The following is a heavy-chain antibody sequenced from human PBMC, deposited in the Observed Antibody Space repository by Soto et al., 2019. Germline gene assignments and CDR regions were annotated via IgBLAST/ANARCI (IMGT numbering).Heavy chain of an antibody. J-gene: IGHJ4*02. CDR2: IIPILGIA. D-gene: IGHD3-3*01. Sequence: QVQLVQSGAEVKKPGSSVKVSCKASGGTFSSYTISWVRQAPGQGLEWMGRIIPILGIANYAQKFQGRVTMTADKSTSTAYMELSSLRSEDTAVYYCARGSLRFLEWSKNYFDYWGQGTLVTVSS. CDR3: ARGSLRFLEWSKNYFDY. CDR1: GGTFSSYT. V-gene: IGHV1-69*02.